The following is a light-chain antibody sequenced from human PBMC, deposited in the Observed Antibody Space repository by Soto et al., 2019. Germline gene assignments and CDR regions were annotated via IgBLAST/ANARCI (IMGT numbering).Light chain of an antibody. CDR1: QSISSW. Sequence: DIQMTQSPSTLSASVGDRVTITCRASQSISSWLAWYQQKPGKAPKLLIYDASSLESGVPSRFSGSGSGTEFTLTISXLQPDDFATYYCQHYNSYWTFGQGTKVDIK. J-gene: IGKJ1*01. CDR3: QHYNSYWT. V-gene: IGKV1-5*01. CDR2: DAS.